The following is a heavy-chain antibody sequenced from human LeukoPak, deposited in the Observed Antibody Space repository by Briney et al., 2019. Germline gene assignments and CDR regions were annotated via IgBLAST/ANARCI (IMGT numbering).Heavy chain of an antibody. CDR1: GGSISSGDYY. CDR3: AREGSGSYHNWFDP. D-gene: IGHD1-26*01. J-gene: IGHJ5*02. CDR2: IYYSGST. Sequence: TSETLSLTCTVSGGSISSGDYYWSWIRQPPGKGLEWIVYIYYSGSTYYNPSLKSRVTISVDTSKHQFSLKLSSVTAADTAVYYCAREGSGSYHNWFDPWGQGTLVTVSS. V-gene: IGHV4-30-4*08.